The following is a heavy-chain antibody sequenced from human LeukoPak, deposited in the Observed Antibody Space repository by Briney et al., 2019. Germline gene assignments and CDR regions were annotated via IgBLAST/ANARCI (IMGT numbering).Heavy chain of an antibody. D-gene: IGHD5-24*01. V-gene: IGHV4-59*01. CDR1: GGSISSYY. Sequence: SETLSLTCTVSGGSISSYYWSWVRQPRGKGLEWIAYMYYSGSTNYNPSLKSRVTISVDTSKNQFSLKLSSVTAADTAVYYCARDDGYNFWYFDYWGQGTLVTVSS. CDR3: ARDDGYNFWYFDY. J-gene: IGHJ4*02. CDR2: MYYSGST.